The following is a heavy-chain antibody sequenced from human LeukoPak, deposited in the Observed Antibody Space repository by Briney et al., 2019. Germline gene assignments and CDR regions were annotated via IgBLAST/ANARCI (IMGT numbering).Heavy chain of an antibody. D-gene: IGHD3-10*01. CDR3: AKGLITMVRGALDY. J-gene: IGHJ4*02. V-gene: IGHV3-30*04. CDR2: ISYDGSNK. Sequence: GRSLRLSCAASGFTFSSYAMHWVRQAPGKGLEWVAVISYDGSNKYYADSVKGRFTISRDNSKNTLYLQMNSLRAEDTAVYYCAKGLITMVRGALDYWGQGTLVTVSS. CDR1: GFTFSSYA.